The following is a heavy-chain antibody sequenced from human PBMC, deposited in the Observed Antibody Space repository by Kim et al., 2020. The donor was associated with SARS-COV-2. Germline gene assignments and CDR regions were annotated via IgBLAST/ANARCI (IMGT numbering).Heavy chain of an antibody. D-gene: IGHD3-22*01. Sequence: ASVKVSCKASGYTFTGYYMHWVRQAPGQGLEWMGRINPNTGGTNFAQQFQGTVTLTRDTSISTAYMEMSRLRSDDTAVYYCVTKGAADSSGYYTFDYWGQ. J-gene: IGHJ4*02. CDR3: VTKGAADSSGYYTFDY. CDR1: GYTFTGYY. CDR2: INPNTGGT. V-gene: IGHV1-2*06.